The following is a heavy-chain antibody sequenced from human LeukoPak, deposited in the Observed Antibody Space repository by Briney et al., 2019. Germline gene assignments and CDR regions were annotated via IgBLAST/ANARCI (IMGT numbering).Heavy chain of an antibody. CDR2: IYYSGST. V-gene: IGHV4-59*01. CDR3: ARDHGSSSYFDY. CDR1: GGSISSYY. Sequence: PSETLSLTCTVSGGSISSYYWSWIRQPPGKGLEWIGYIYYSGSTNYNPSLKSRVTISVDTSKNQFSLKLSSVTAADTAVYYCARDHGSSSYFDYWGQGTLVTVSS. J-gene: IGHJ4*02. D-gene: IGHD6-6*01.